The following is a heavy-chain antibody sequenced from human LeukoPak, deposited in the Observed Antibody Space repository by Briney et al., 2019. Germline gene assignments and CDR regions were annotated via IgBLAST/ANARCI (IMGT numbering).Heavy chain of an antibody. D-gene: IGHD3-22*01. Sequence: PGGSLRLSCAASGFTFTTYWMHWVRQAPGKGLVWVSHINSDGSITSYADSVKGRFTTSRDNSKNTLYLQMNSLRAEDTAVYYCAKVGRSGYSTFDYWGQGTLVTVSS. CDR1: GFTFTTYW. V-gene: IGHV3-74*01. CDR2: INSDGSIT. CDR3: AKVGRSGYSTFDY. J-gene: IGHJ4*02.